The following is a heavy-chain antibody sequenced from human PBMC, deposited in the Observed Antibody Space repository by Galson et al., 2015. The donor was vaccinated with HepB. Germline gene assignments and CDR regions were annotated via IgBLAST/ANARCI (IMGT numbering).Heavy chain of an antibody. CDR2: IIPIFGTA. D-gene: IGHD2-2*01. CDR3: ARGDIVVVPAAVWYYYYYMDV. CDR1: GYTFTSYY. Sequence: SVKVSCKASGYTFTSYYMRWVRQAPGQGLEWMGGIIPIFGTANYAQKFQGRVTITADESTSTAYMELSSLRSEDTAVYYCARGDIVVVPAAVWYYYYYMDVWGKGTTVTVSS. V-gene: IGHV1-69*13. J-gene: IGHJ6*03.